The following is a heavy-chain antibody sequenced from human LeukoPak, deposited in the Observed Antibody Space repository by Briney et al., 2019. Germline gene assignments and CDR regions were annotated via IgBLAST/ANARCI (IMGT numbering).Heavy chain of an antibody. CDR1: GFTFSTYG. Sequence: PGGSLRLSCAASGFTFSTYGMHWVRQAPGKGLEWVAVISCDGSNKYYADSVKGRFTISRDNSKNTLYLQMTSLRAEDTAMYYCAKEGYSGYDSNYYYGMDVWGQGTTVTVSS. CDR3: AKEGYSGYDSNYYYGMDV. J-gene: IGHJ6*02. CDR2: ISCDGSNK. D-gene: IGHD5-12*01. V-gene: IGHV3-30*18.